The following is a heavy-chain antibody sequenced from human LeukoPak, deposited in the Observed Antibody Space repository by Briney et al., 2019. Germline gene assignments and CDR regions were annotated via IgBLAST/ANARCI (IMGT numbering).Heavy chain of an antibody. CDR3: ARDVRYASGWSTPES. CDR2: IYSSGSA. V-gene: IGHV4-4*07. CDR1: GGSIMNHY. J-gene: IGHJ5*02. Sequence: PSETLSLTCTVSGGSIMNHYWSWLRQPAGKGLEWIGRIYSSGSANYSPSLKNRVSMSIDTSNNHFSLNLTSVTAADTALYFCARDVRYASGWSTPESWGQGTLVTVSS. D-gene: IGHD6-19*01.